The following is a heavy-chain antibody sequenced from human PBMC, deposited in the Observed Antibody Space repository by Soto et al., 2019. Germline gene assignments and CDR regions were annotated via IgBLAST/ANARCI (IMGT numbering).Heavy chain of an antibody. CDR1: GFTFSSYG. J-gene: IGHJ4*02. V-gene: IGHV3-7*01. Sequence: GGSLRLSCAASGFTFSSYGMHWVRQAPGKGLEWVANIKQDGSEKYYVDSVKGRFTISRDNAKNSLYLQMNSLRAEDTAVYYCARTLARPPTIVVVVAAYYWGQGTLVTVSS. D-gene: IGHD2-15*01. CDR2: IKQDGSEK. CDR3: ARTLARPPTIVVVVAAYY.